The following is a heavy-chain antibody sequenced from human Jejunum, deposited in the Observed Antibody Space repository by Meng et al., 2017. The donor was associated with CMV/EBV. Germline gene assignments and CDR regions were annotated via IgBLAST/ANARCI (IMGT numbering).Heavy chain of an antibody. Sequence: SGGSVTSDDYYWSWIRQPPGKGLESIGFIHYSGSANYNPSLMSRVTISLDTSKNQFSLRLTSVTAADTAVYYCATSPGYPREFGYWGQGTRGTVSS. CDR2: IHYSGSA. J-gene: IGHJ4*02. CDR3: ATSPGYPREFGY. CDR1: GGSVTSDDYY. V-gene: IGHV4-61*08. D-gene: IGHD3-10*01.